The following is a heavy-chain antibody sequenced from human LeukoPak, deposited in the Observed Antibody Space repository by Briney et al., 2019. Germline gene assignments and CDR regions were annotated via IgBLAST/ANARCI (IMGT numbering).Heavy chain of an antibody. CDR3: AKILVVAAAAWFDP. J-gene: IGHJ5*02. V-gene: IGHV4-59*01. Sequence: PSETLSLTCTVSGGSISSYYWSWIRQPPGKGLEWIGYIYYSGSTNYNPSLKSRVTISVDTSKNRFSLKLSSVTAADAAVYYCAKILVVAAAAWFDPWGQGTLVTVSS. D-gene: IGHD6-13*01. CDR1: GGSISSYY. CDR2: IYYSGST.